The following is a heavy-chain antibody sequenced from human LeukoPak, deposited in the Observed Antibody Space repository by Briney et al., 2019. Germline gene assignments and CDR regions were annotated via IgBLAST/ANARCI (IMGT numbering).Heavy chain of an antibody. D-gene: IGHD2-2*02. Sequence: SVKVSCKASGGTVSRYPISWVRQAPGQGLEWMGGIIPIFGTANYAPKSQGRVTITADESTRTGSMELSSLRSEDRAVCSCARDRPGRYCSTISCYSASPFDPWGQGTLVTVSS. J-gene: IGHJ5*02. V-gene: IGHV1-69*13. CDR3: ARDRPGRYCSTISCYSASPFDP. CDR1: GGTVSRYP. CDR2: IIPIFGTA.